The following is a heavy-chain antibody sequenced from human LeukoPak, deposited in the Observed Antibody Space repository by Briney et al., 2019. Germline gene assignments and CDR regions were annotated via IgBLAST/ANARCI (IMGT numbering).Heavy chain of an antibody. CDR2: IVPLLDTL. CDR3: TRQGTYEAAAGTLDV. D-gene: IGHD6-13*01. Sequence: ASVKVSCKASGGTFDSYTLSWVRQAPGQGLEWMGGIVPLLDTLNYAQKFQDRITISADESTSTVYMELGSLKTEDTAVYYCTRQGTYEAAAGTLDVWGKGTTVTVSS. V-gene: IGHV1-69*13. J-gene: IGHJ6*04. CDR1: GGTFDSYT.